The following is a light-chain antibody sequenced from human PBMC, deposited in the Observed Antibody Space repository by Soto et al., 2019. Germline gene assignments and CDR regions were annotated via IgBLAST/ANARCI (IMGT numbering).Light chain of an antibody. Sequence: QSVLTQPPSVSGAPGQRVTISCTGSSSNIGAGYDVHWYQQLPGTAPKLLIYGNSNRPSGVPDRFSGSKSGTSASLAITGLQAEDEDDDYCQSYDSSLSGSNVVFGGGTKLTVL. CDR1: SSNIGAGYD. V-gene: IGLV1-40*01. CDR2: GNS. CDR3: QSYDSSLSGSNVV. J-gene: IGLJ2*01.